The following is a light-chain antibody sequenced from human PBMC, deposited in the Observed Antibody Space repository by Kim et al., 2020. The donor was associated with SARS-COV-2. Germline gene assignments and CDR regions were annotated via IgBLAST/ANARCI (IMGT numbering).Light chain of an antibody. V-gene: IGLV3-9*01. CDR2: RDN. CDR1: DIGDKN. CDR3: QVWDGTTAFYV. J-gene: IGLJ1*01. Sequence: SYELTQPLSVSVALGQTARITCEGDDIGDKNVHWYQQKPGQAPVLVIYRDNNRPSGIPERFSGSNSGNTATLTISRAQAGDEADYYCQVWDGTTAFYVFATGTKVTVL.